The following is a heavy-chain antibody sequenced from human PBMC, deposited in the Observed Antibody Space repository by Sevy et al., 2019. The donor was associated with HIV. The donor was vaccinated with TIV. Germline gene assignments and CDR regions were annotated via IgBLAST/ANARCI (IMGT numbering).Heavy chain of an antibody. D-gene: IGHD6-19*01. CDR1: GFTFSSYA. V-gene: IGHV3-30-3*01. CDR3: ARDIAVADYFDY. Sequence: GGSLRLSCAASGFTFSSYAMHWVRQAPGKGLEWVAVISYDGSNKYYADSVKGRFTISSDNSKNTLYLQMNSLRAEDTAVYYCARDIAVADYFDYWGQGTLVTVSS. J-gene: IGHJ4*02. CDR2: ISYDGSNK.